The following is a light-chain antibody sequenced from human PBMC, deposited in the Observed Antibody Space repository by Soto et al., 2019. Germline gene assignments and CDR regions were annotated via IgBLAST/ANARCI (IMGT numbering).Light chain of an antibody. CDR1: NSNIGGNF. CDR3: GTWDSSLSAGV. Sequence: QSALTQPPSVSAAPGQKVTISCSGSNSNIGGNFVSWYQHLPGTAPKLLIYDNNKRPSGIPDRFSGSKSGTSATLDITGLQTGDEADYYCGTWDSSLSAGVFGGGTKLTVL. CDR2: DNN. J-gene: IGLJ2*01. V-gene: IGLV1-51*01.